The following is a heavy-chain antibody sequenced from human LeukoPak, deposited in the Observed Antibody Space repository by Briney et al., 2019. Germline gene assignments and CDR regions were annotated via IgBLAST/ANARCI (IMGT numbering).Heavy chain of an antibody. Sequence: GASLQISCQGSGSRFNTYWIAWVRQMPGKGLEWMGIIYPGDSDTRYSPSFQGQITMSADKSINTAYLRWSSLKASDTAMYYCARAYYCGGGGCKLEYWGQGTLVTVSS. CDR2: IYPGDSDT. CDR1: GSRFNTYW. J-gene: IGHJ4*02. V-gene: IGHV5-51*01. D-gene: IGHD2-21*01. CDR3: ARAYYCGGGGCKLEY.